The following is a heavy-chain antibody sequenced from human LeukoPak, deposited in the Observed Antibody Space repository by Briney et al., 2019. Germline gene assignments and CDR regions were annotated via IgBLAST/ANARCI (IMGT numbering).Heavy chain of an antibody. J-gene: IGHJ5*02. CDR1: GYTFTGYY. CDR2: INPNNGGT. V-gene: IGHV1-2*06. D-gene: IGHD2-15*01. Sequence: GASVKVSCKASGYTFTGYYMHWVRQAPGQGLEWMGRINPNNGGTNYAQRFQGRVTMTRDTSISTAYMELSRLRSDDTAVYYCARGYCSGGSCYSVENWFDPWGQGTLVTVSS. CDR3: ARGYCSGGSCYSVENWFDP.